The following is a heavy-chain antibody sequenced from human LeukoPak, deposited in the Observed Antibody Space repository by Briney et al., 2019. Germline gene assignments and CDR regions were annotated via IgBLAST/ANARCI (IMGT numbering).Heavy chain of an antibody. Sequence: HSGRSLRLSCAASGFTFSSYAMHWVRQAPGKGLEWVAVISYDGSNKYYADSVKGRFTISRDNSKNTLYLQMNSLRAEDTAVYYCARDQVRLWFGEYGMDVWGQGTTVTVSS. CDR2: ISYDGSNK. CDR3: ARDQVRLWFGEYGMDV. D-gene: IGHD3-10*01. J-gene: IGHJ6*02. CDR1: GFTFSSYA. V-gene: IGHV3-30-3*01.